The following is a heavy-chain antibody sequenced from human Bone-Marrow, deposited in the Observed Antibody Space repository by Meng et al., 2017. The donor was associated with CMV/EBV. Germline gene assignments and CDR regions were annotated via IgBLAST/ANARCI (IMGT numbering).Heavy chain of an antibody. Sequence: GGSLRLSCTASGFVFSDYYMSWIRQAPGKGLEWIGRITSRGTTMYYADSVKGRFNITRDNMENSLYLQMNGLRGEDTAVYYCARWLDDPIDYFYELWGQGPLVPVSS. V-gene: IGHV3-11*01. CDR3: ARWLDDPIDYFYEL. D-gene: IGHD2/OR15-2a*01. CDR2: ITSRGTTM. CDR1: GFVFSDYY. J-gene: IGHJ4*02.